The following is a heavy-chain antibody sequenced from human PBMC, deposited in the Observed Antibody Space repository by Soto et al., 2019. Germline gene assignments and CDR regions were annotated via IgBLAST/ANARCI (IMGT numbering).Heavy chain of an antibody. Sequence: QLQLQESGPGLVKPSETLSLTCTVSGGSISSSTNYWGWIRQPPGKGLEWIASINNSGSTYYNPSLESRVTISVDTSKNLFSLRLSSVTAADTAVYYCARHFPTVTTSSVEWFFDLWGRGTLVTVSS. CDR1: GGSISSSTNY. D-gene: IGHD4-17*01. V-gene: IGHV4-39*01. CDR3: ARHFPTVTTSSVEWFFDL. CDR2: INNSGST. J-gene: IGHJ2*01.